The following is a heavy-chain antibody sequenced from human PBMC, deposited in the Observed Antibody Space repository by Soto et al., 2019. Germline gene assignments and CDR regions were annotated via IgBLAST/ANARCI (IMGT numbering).Heavy chain of an antibody. CDR2: INHSGST. D-gene: IGHD2-2*01. CDR1: GGSFSGYY. Sequence: SETLSLTCAVYGGSFSGYYWSWIRQPPGKGLEWIGEINHSGSTNYNPSLKSRVTISVDTSKNQFSLKLSSVTAADTAVYYCARTPGYCSSTSCYGMDVWGQGTTVTVSS. CDR3: ARTPGYCSSTSCYGMDV. V-gene: IGHV4-34*01. J-gene: IGHJ6*02.